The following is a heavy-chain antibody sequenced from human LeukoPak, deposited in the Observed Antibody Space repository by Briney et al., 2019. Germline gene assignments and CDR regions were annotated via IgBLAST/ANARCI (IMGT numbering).Heavy chain of an antibody. Sequence: SETLSLTCTVSGYSISSGYYWGWIRQPPGKGLEWIGSIYHSGSTYYNPSPKSRVTISVDTSKNQFSLKLSSVTAADTAVYYCFRVGDLAVFGVVGWGQGTLVTVSS. CDR1: GYSISSGYY. CDR2: IYHSGST. CDR3: FRVGDLAVFGVVG. D-gene: IGHD3-3*01. J-gene: IGHJ4*02. V-gene: IGHV4-38-2*02.